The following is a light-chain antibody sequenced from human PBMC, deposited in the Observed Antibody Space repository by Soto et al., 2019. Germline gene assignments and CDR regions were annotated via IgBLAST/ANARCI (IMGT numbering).Light chain of an antibody. CDR1: QGISRW. J-gene: IGKJ1*01. Sequence: DVRLTQSPSSLSASVGDRLIITCRASQGISRWLAWYQQKPEKAPKSLMYATSTLQSGVPSRFSGSGYGTHFTLTISSLQPEDVATYYCQQYGICPPTFGRGTKVEI. CDR3: QQYGICPPT. CDR2: ATS. V-gene: IGKV1D-16*01.